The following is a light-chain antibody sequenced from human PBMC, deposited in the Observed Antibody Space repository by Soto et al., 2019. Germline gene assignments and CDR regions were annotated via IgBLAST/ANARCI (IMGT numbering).Light chain of an antibody. V-gene: IGKV1-5*03. Sequence: DIQMTQSPSTLSASVGDRVTITCRASQSISSWLAWYQQKPGKAPKLLIYKASTLKSGVPSRFSGSGSGTEFTLTISSLQSEDFAVYYCQQYNNWPPNTFGQGTRLEIK. CDR2: KAS. CDR3: QQYNNWPPNT. J-gene: IGKJ5*01. CDR1: QSISSW.